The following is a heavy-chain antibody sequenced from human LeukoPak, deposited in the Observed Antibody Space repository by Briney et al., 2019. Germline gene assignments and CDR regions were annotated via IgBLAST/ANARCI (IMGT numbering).Heavy chain of an antibody. V-gene: IGHV4-38-2*01. Sequence: PSETLSLTCAVSGYSISSGYYWGWIRQPPGKGLEWIGSIYHSGSTYYNPSLKSRVTISVDTSKNQFSLNLSSVTAADTAVYYCARQVGAIDYWGQGTLVTVSS. CDR1: GYSISSGYY. D-gene: IGHD1-26*01. CDR2: IYHSGST. CDR3: ARQVGAIDY. J-gene: IGHJ4*02.